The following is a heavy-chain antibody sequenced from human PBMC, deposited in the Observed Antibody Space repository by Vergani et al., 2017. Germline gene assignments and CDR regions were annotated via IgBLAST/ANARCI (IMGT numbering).Heavy chain of an antibody. CDR1: GGSFSGYY. J-gene: IGHJ6*02. D-gene: IGHD6-13*01. CDR3: ARVGGRIAEAVPYGRYYYYGMDV. CDR2: INHSGST. Sequence: QVQLQQWGAGLLKPSETLSLTCAVYGGSFSGYYWSWIRQPPGKGLEWIGEINHSGSTNYNPSLKSRVTISVDTSKNQFSLKLSAVTAADTAVYYCARVGGRIAEAVPYGRYYYYGMDVWGQGTTVTVSS. V-gene: IGHV4-34*01.